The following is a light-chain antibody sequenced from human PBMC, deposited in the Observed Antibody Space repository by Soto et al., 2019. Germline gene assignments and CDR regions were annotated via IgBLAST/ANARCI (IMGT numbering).Light chain of an antibody. CDR3: QQYNSYSLR. Sequence: DIVMTQSPDSLAVSLGEKATIHCKSSQSVLYSVNNKNYLAWYQQKPGQPPKLLIDWASTRESGVPDRCSGSGSGTEFTLTISSLQPDDFATYYCQQYNSYSLRFGQGTKVDIK. CDR1: QSVLYSVNNKNY. CDR2: WAS. V-gene: IGKV4-1*01. J-gene: IGKJ1*01.